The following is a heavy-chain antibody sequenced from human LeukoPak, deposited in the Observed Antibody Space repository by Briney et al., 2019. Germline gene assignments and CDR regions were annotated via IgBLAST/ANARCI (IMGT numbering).Heavy chain of an antibody. CDR2: IYYSGST. D-gene: IGHD5-12*01. J-gene: IGHJ4*02. V-gene: IGHV4-59*11. CDR1: GGSISGHY. CDR3: ARVGTYSGYDYFDY. Sequence: SETLSLTCTVSGGSISGHYRNWIRQPPGKGLEWIGYIYYSGSTKYNPSLMSRVTISVDTSKNQFSLKLSSVTAADTAVYYCARVGTYSGYDYFDYWGQGTLVTVSS.